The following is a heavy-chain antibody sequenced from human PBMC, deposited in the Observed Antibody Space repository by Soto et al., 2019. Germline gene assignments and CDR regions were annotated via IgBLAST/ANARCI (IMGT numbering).Heavy chain of an antibody. D-gene: IGHD3-3*01. J-gene: IGHJ5*02. CDR1: GFTFSSYA. V-gene: IGHV3-23*01. CDR3: AKRNRDFWSGGEFDP. Sequence: PGGSLRLSCAASGFTFSSYAMSWVRQAPGKGLEWVSAISGSGGSTYYADSVKGRFTISRDNSKNTLYLQMNSLRAEDTAVYYCAKRNRDFWSGGEFDPWGQGTLVTVSS. CDR2: ISGSGGST.